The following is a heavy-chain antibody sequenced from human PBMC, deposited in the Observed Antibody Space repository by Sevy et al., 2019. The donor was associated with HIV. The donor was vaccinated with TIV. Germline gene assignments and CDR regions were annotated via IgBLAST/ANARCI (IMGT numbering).Heavy chain of an antibody. CDR2: ISGSGGSS. V-gene: IGHV3-23*01. D-gene: IGHD3-22*01. Sequence: GGSLRLSYVASEFRLSNYAMNWVRQAPGKGLEWVSGISGSGGSSYYAYSVKGRFTISRDNSKNTLYLQMNSLRAEDTAMYYCAKDLYYDNSLFDYWGQGILVTVSS. CDR3: AKDLYYDNSLFDY. CDR1: EFRLSNYA. J-gene: IGHJ4*02.